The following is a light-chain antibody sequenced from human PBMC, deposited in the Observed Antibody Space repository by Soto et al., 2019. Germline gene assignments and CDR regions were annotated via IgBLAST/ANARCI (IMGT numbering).Light chain of an antibody. V-gene: IGKV1-9*01. CDR1: QGINNY. J-gene: IGKJ3*01. CDR2: FAS. CDR3: QQLNSYPVT. Sequence: DIQLTQSPSFLSASVGDRVTIACRASQGINNYLAWYQQKPGKAPKLLIYFASTLQSGVPSRFSGSASGTEFTLTIHSLQPDYFARYYGQQLNSYPVTFGPGTKVDIK.